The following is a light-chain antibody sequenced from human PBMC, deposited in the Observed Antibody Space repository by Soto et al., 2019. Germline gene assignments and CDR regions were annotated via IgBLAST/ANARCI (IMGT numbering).Light chain of an antibody. CDR3: QQYNSYSQA. V-gene: IGKV1-5*01. CDR1: QSISSW. CDR2: DAS. J-gene: IGKJ1*01. Sequence: DIQMTQSPSTLSASVGDRVTITCRASQSISSWLAWYQQKPGKAPKLLIYDASSLESGVPSRFSGSESGTEFTLTISSLQPDDFATYYCQQYNSYSQAFGQGTKVEI.